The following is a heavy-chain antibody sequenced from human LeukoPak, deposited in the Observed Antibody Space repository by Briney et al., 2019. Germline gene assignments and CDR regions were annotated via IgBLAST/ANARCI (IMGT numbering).Heavy chain of an antibody. CDR2: IIPIFGIA. Sequence: ASVKVSCKASGGTFSSYAISWVRQAPGQGLEWMGRIIPIFGIANYAQKFQGRVTITADKSTSTAYMELSSLRSEDTAAYYCARVHGSGSYYGADAFDIWGQGTMVTVSS. CDR3: ARVHGSGSYYGADAFDI. D-gene: IGHD3-10*01. V-gene: IGHV1-69*04. J-gene: IGHJ3*02. CDR1: GGTFSSYA.